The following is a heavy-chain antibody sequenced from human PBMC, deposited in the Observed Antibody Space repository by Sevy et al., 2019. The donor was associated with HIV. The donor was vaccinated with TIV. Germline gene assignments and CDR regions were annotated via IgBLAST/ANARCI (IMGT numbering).Heavy chain of an antibody. J-gene: IGHJ6*02. V-gene: IGHV3-7*03. CDR1: GFTFSSYW. Sequence: GSLRLSCAASGFTFSSYWMSWVRQAPGKGLEWVANIKQDGSEKYYVDSVKGRFTISRDNAKNSLYLQMNSLRAEDTDVYYCARDQLVPVLYGMDVWGQGTTVTVSS. D-gene: IGHD2-2*01. CDR3: ARDQLVPVLYGMDV. CDR2: IKQDGSEK.